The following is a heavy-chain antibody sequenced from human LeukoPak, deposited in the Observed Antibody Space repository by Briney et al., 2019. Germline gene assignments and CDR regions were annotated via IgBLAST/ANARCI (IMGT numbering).Heavy chain of an antibody. Sequence: GRSLRLSCAASGFTFSSYAMHWVRQAPGKGLEWVAVISYDGSNKYYADSAKGRFTISRDNSKNTLYLQMNSLRAEDTAVYYCARGGIQLWTSFDYWGQGTLVTVSS. D-gene: IGHD5-18*01. CDR1: GFTFSSYA. CDR2: ISYDGSNK. V-gene: IGHV3-30*04. J-gene: IGHJ4*02. CDR3: ARGGIQLWTSFDY.